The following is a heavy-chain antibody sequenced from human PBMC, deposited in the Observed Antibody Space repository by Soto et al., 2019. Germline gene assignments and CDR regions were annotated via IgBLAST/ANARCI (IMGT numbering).Heavy chain of an antibody. CDR3: ARDHHDYIWGSYSFDP. D-gene: IGHD3-16*01. CDR2: ISSSSSYI. J-gene: IGHJ5*02. CDR1: GFTFSSYS. V-gene: IGHV3-21*01. Sequence: GGSLRLSCAASGFTFSSYSMNWVRQAPGKGLEWVSSISSSSSYIYYADSVKGRFTISRDNAKNSLYLQMNSLRAEDTAVYYCARDHHDYIWGSYSFDPWGQGTLVTVSS.